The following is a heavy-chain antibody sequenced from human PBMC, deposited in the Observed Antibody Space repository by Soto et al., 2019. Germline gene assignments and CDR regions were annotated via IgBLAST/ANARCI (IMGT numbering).Heavy chain of an antibody. CDR2: ISGYNGNT. CDR1: GYIFINYG. V-gene: IGHV1-18*01. CDR3: ARDEVPAANWLDR. D-gene: IGHD2-2*01. J-gene: IGHJ5*02. Sequence: AASVKVSCKASGYIFINYGITWVRQAPGQGLEWMGWISGYNGNTKYADKLQGRVTMTTDTSTTTAYTELRSLRSDDTAVYYCARDEVPAANWLDRWGQGTLVTVSS.